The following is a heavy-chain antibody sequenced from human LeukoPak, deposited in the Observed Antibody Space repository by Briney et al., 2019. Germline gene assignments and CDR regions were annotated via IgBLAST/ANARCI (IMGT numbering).Heavy chain of an antibody. J-gene: IGHJ4*02. D-gene: IGHD5-18*01. CDR2: ISSSSSYI. CDR1: GFTFSSYS. CDR3: ARAKWGGYSYGYANYFDY. V-gene: IGHV3-21*01. Sequence: PGGSLRLSCAASGFTFSSYSMNWVRQAPGKGLERVSSISSSSSYIYYADSVKGRFTISRDNAKNSLYLQMNSLRAEDTAVYYCARAKWGGYSYGYANYFDYWGQGTLVTVSS.